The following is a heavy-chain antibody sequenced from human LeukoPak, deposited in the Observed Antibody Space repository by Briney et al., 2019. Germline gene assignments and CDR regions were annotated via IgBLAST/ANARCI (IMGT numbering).Heavy chain of an antibody. Sequence: PGGSLRLSCAASGFPFSDYYMSWIRQAPGKGLEWISYISSSGSYTIYADSVKGRFTISRDNAKNSLYLQMNSLRAEDTAVYYCARLKYGSPQHWGQGTLVTVSS. CDR3: ARLKYGSPQH. CDR2: ISSSGSYT. CDR1: GFPFSDYY. D-gene: IGHD1-26*01. J-gene: IGHJ1*01. V-gene: IGHV3-11*06.